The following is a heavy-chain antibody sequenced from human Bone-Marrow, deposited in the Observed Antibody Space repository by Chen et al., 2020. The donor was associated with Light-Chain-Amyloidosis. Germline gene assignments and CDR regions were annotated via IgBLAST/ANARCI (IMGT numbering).Heavy chain of an antibody. D-gene: IGHD1-26*01. CDR2: IIPIFRTT. CDR3: ATERGAGGWFDP. V-gene: IGHV1-69*18. CDR1: GGSFSSYF. Sequence: QVQLVQSGAGLKKPGYSAKVSCTASGGSFSSYFFSWVRQAPGQGLEWMGNIIPIFRTTYYAQKFHVRVTIAADEPTTTAYMELSSLRSEDTAVYYCATERGAGGWFDPWGQGTLVTVSS. J-gene: IGHJ5*02.